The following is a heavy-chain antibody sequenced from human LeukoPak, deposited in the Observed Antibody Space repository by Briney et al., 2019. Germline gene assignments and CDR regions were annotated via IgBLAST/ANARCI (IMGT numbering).Heavy chain of an antibody. D-gene: IGHD3-22*01. V-gene: IGHV3-23*01. Sequence: GGSLRLSCAASGFTFSTYAMSWVRQAPGKGLEWVSTISTSGRSTYYADSVKGRFTISRDNSKNTLYLQMNSLRAEDTAVYYCAKSSGYSRDAFDIWGQGTMVTVSS. J-gene: IGHJ3*02. CDR2: ISTSGRST. CDR3: AKSSGYSRDAFDI. CDR1: GFTFSTYA.